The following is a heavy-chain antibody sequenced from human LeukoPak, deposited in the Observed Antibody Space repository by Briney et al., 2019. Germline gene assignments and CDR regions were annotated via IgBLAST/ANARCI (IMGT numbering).Heavy chain of an antibody. CDR1: GFTFSSYG. CDR2: ISGSGGST. J-gene: IGHJ4*02. V-gene: IGHV3-23*01. D-gene: IGHD3-10*01. CDR3: ARDRYYGSGSPPYFDY. Sequence: GGSLRLSCAASGFTFSSYGMSWVRQAPGKGLEWVSAISGSGGSTYYADSVKGRFTISRDNAKNSLYLQMNSLRAEDTAVYYCARDRYYGSGSPPYFDYRGQGTLVTVSS.